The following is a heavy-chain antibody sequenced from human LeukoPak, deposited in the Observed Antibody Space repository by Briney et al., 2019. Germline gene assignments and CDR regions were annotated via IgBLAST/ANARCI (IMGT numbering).Heavy chain of an antibody. D-gene: IGHD6-13*01. J-gene: IGHJ4*02. CDR2: IYYSGST. CDR3: ARDALSSSPLNYFDY. Sequence: PSETLSLTCTVSGGSISSYYWSWIRQPPGKGLEWIGYIYYSGSTNYNPSLKSRVTISVDTSKNQFSLKLSSVTAADTAVYYCARDALSSSPLNYFDYWGQGTLGTVSS. CDR1: GGSISSYY. V-gene: IGHV4-59*01.